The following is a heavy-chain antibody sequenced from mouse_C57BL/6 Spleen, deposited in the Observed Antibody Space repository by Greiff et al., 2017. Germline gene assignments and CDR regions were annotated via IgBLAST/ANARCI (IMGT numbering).Heavy chain of an antibody. Sequence: EVMLVESGPGLAKPSQTLSLTCSVTGYFITSDYWNWIRKFPGNKLEYMGYISYSGSTYYNPSLKSRISITRDTSKNQYYLQLNSVTTEDTATYYCARSLSTGTPYFDYWGQGTTLTVSS. CDR3: ARSLSTGTPYFDY. J-gene: IGHJ2*01. CDR1: GYFITSDY. CDR2: ISYSGST. D-gene: IGHD4-1*02. V-gene: IGHV3-8*01.